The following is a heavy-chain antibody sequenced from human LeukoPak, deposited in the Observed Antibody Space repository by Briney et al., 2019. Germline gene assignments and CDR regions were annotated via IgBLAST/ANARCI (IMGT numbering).Heavy chain of an antibody. CDR1: GDSISSGDHY. V-gene: IGHV4-30-4*08. CDR3: ARGAYSYDSSGYYSAFDI. D-gene: IGHD3-22*01. Sequence: SQTLSLTCTVSGDSISSGDHYWSWIRQPPGKGLEWIGYIYYSGTIYYNPSLKSRVTISVDTSKNQFSLKLSSVTAADTAIYYCARGAYSYDSSGYYSAFDIWGQGTMVTVSS. J-gene: IGHJ3*02. CDR2: IYYSGTI.